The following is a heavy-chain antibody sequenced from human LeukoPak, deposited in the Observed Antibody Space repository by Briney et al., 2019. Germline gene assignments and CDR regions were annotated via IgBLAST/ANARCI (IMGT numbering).Heavy chain of an antibody. CDR2: ICGSGDRT. D-gene: IGHD3-10*01. V-gene: IGHV3-23*01. CDR3: AKYRGFGDSYDS. CDR1: GFPFSRND. J-gene: IGHJ4*02. Sequence: XXSLRLSCAASGFPFSRNDMSWLRQAAGKGLEWVSGICGSGDRTYYADSVKGRFTISRDTSKNTLYLQMNSLRAEDAAVYYCAKYRGFGDSYDSWGQGTLVTVSS.